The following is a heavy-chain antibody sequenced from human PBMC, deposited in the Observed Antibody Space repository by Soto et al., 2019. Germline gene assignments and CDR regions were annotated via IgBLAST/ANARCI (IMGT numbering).Heavy chain of an antibody. Sequence: QLQLHESGPGLVKPSGTLSLTCGLSGGSLTTPVWWTWVRLRPGKGLEWIGEVFHSGSANYNPSLQSRVTISVDKSTNQSSLRLSSVTAADTAVYYCARKAWTRLDYWGQGALVTVSS. V-gene: IGHV4-4*02. J-gene: IGHJ4*02. CDR2: VFHSGSA. CDR1: GGSLTTPVW. CDR3: ARKAWTRLDY. D-gene: IGHD1-1*01.